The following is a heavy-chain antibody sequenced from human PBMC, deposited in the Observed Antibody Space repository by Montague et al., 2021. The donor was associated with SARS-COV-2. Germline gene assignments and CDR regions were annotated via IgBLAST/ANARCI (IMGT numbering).Heavy chain of an antibody. J-gene: IGHJ4*02. CDR1: GFTFSNYW. D-gene: IGHD3-10*01. CDR3: ARSLFSSGSF. V-gene: IGHV3-7*01. CDR2: IKPDGSGQ. Sequence: SLRLSCAASGFTFSNYWTNWARQAPGKGLEWVASIKPDGSGQNYVDSVKGRLTISRDNAKKSLYLQMNSLGVDDTAVYYCARSLFSSGSFWGQGTLVTVSS.